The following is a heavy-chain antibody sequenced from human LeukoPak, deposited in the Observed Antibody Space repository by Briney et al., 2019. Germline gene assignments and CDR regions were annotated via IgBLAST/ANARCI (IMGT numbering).Heavy chain of an antibody. CDR3: ARDRAATILY. V-gene: IGHV1-2*06. CDR2: INPNSGGT. Sequence: ASVKVSCKASGYTFTGYYMHWVRQAPGQGLEWTGRINPNSGGTNYAQKFQGRVTMTRDTSISTAYMELSSLRSEDTAVYYCARDRAATILYWGQGTLVTVSS. D-gene: IGHD5-24*01. CDR1: GYTFTGYY. J-gene: IGHJ4*02.